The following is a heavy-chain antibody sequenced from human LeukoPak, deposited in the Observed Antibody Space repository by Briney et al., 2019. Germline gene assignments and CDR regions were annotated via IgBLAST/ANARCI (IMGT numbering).Heavy chain of an antibody. Sequence: GGSLSLSWAASGFTFSDYYMTWIRQGPGKGLEWLSYISDSGSTVYYADSLKGRFTISRDNAKNSLFLQMNSLRADDTAVYYCATVAAAGSGSDDILTGYYDNWGQGTLVTVST. CDR1: GFTFSDYY. D-gene: IGHD3-9*01. CDR2: ISDSGSTV. J-gene: IGHJ4*02. CDR3: ATVAAAGSGSDDILTGYYDN. V-gene: IGHV3-11*01.